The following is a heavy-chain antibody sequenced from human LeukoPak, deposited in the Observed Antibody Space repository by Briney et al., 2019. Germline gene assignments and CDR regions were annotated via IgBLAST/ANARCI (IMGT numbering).Heavy chain of an antibody. CDR3: ARDQGGSGPTTYDY. J-gene: IGHJ4*02. CDR1: GFTFSRSW. Sequence: PGGSLRLSCAASGFTFSRSWMHWVRQAPVKGLVWVSRINTDGSDTMYADSVKGRFTISRDNAKNTLYLQMNSLKAEDTAVYYCARDQGGSGPTTYDYWGQGNLVTVSS. D-gene: IGHD6-19*01. V-gene: IGHV3-74*03. CDR2: INTDGSDT.